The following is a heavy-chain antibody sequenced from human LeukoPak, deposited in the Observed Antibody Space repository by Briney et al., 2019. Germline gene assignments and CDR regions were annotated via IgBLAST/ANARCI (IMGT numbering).Heavy chain of an antibody. V-gene: IGHV3-43D*03. J-gene: IGHJ4*02. CDR3: AKDRGSSLYEVDY. CDR2: ISWDGVST. CDR1: GFTFDDYA. Sequence: GGSLRLSCAASGFTFDDYAMHWVRQAPGKGLEWVSLISWDGVSTYYADSVKGRFTISRDNSKNSLYLQMNSLRAEDTALYYCAKDRGSSLYEVDYWGQGTLVTVSS. D-gene: IGHD6-13*01.